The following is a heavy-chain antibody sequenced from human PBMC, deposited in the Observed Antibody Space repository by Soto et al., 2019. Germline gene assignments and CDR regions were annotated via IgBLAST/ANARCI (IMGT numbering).Heavy chain of an antibody. CDR2: IGTAGDT. J-gene: IGHJ6*02. D-gene: IGHD6-6*01. CDR3: AKAEYSSHYYYGMDV. Sequence: GGSLRLSCAASGFTFSSYDMHWVRQATGKGLEWVSAIGTAGDTYYPGSVKGRFTISRENAKNSLYLQMNSLRAGDTAVYYCAKAEYSSHYYYGMDVWGHGTAVTVSS. V-gene: IGHV3-13*01. CDR1: GFTFSSYD.